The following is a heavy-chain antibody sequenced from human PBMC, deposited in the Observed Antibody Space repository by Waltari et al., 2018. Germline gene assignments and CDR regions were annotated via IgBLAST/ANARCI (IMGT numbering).Heavy chain of an antibody. CDR3: ARDWNSDYIFDQ. Sequence: QLVASGGDVVQPGGSLRLSCAASGFTLSHDHINWVRLTPMKWLAWISVIPNGCTYYADSVKGRFTISRDYAKNTVYLQMSSLRAEDTAVYYCARDWNSDYIFDQWGQGTLVTVSP. CDR1: GFTLSHDH. V-gene: IGHV3-66*01. D-gene: IGHD3-16*01. CDR2: IPNGCT. J-gene: IGHJ4*02.